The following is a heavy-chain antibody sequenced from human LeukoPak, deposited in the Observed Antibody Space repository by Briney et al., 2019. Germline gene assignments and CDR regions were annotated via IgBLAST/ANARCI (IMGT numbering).Heavy chain of an antibody. CDR2: IMPLFGTA. CDR1: GGTFNNSA. Sequence: SVKVSCKTSGGTFNNSAISWVRQAPGQGLEWLGGIMPLFGTAGYAQKFQGRVTISKDESTRTVYLELTSLTSDDTAVYYCARDVHGDYGSGWFDPWGQGTLVSVSS. J-gene: IGHJ5*02. CDR3: ARDVHGDYGSGWFDP. D-gene: IGHD4-17*01. V-gene: IGHV1-69*05.